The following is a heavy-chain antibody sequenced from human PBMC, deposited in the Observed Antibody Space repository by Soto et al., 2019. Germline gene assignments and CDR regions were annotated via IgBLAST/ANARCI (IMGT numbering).Heavy chain of an antibody. V-gene: IGHV4-61*01. CDR2: FYYSGST. CDR1: GGSVSWGSYF. CDR3: AREGRMGTFDY. J-gene: IGHJ4*02. Sequence: PSETLSVTCPVSGGSVSWGSYFWSWVRQPPGKGLEWIGYFYYSGSTKYNPSLKSRVTILEDTSKNQFSLKLNSVTAADTAVYYYAREGRMGTFDYWGQGALVTVSS. D-gene: IGHD1-1*01.